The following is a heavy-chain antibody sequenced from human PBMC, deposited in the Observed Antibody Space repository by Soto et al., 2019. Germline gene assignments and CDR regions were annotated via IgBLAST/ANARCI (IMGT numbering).Heavy chain of an antibody. J-gene: IGHJ6*02. CDR2: ISWDGGST. D-gene: IGHD4-17*01. Sequence: GGSLRLSCAASGFTFDDYTMHWVRQAPGKGLEWVSLISWDGGSTYYADSVKGRFTISRDNSKNSLYLQMNSLRTEDTALYYCAKDFRPTTVGYGMDVWGQGTTVTVSS. CDR1: GFTFDDYT. CDR3: AKDFRPTTVGYGMDV. V-gene: IGHV3-43*01.